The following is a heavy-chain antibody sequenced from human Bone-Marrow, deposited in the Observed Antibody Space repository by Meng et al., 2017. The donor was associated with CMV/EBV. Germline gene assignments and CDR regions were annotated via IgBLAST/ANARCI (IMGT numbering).Heavy chain of an antibody. CDR3: ARRGLAVLAYYDMDV. J-gene: IGHJ6*02. V-gene: IGHV1-2*02. Sequence: ASVKVSCKASGYTFTGYYIHWVRQAPGQGLEWMGWINPNSGGTNYAQKFQGRVTMTRDTSISTAYMELSRLTSDDTAVYYCARRGLAVLAYYDMDVWGQGNTVTV. CDR2: INPNSGGT. CDR1: GYTFTGYY. D-gene: IGHD6-19*01.